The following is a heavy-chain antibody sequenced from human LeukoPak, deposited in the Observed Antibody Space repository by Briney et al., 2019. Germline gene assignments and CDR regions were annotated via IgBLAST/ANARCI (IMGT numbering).Heavy chain of an antibody. D-gene: IGHD2-2*01. CDR3: TTDRVPAGDFYYYYMDV. CDR2: FSGSGGST. V-gene: IGHV3-23*01. J-gene: IGHJ6*03. CDR1: GFTFSNYA. Sequence: PGGSLRLSCAASGFTFSNYAMSWVRQAPGKGLEWVSAFSGSGGSTYYADSVKGRFTISRDNSKNTLYLQMNSLKTEDTAVYYFTTDRVPAGDFYYYYMDVWGKGTTVTISS.